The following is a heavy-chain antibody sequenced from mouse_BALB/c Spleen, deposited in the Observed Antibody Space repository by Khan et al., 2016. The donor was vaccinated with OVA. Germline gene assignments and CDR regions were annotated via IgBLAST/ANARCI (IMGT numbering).Heavy chain of an antibody. J-gene: IGHJ4*01. CDR3: ARAYYRNDGYYAMDY. V-gene: IGHV2-6-4*01. CDR2: IWGGGGT. Sequence: QVQLKESGPGLVAPSQSLSITCTVSGFSLSRYNIHWVRQPPGKGLEWLGMIWGGGGTDYNSTLKSRLSISKDNSKNQVFLKMNSLQTDDTAMYFCARAYYRNDGYYAMDYWGQGTSVTVSS. D-gene: IGHD2-14*01. CDR1: GFSLSRYN.